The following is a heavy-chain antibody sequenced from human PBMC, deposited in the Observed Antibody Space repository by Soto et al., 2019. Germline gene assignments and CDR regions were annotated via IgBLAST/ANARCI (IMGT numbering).Heavy chain of an antibody. CDR3: AKWSSNWSYFDY. CDR2: ISYDGSNK. J-gene: IGHJ4*02. D-gene: IGHD6-13*01. CDR1: GFTFSSYG. V-gene: IGHV3-30*18. Sequence: PGGSLRLSCAASGFTFSSYGMHWVRQAPGKGLEWVAVISYDGSNKYYADSVKGRFTISRDNSKNTLYLQMNSLRAEDTAVYYCAKWSSNWSYFDYWAQRAPVPVSS.